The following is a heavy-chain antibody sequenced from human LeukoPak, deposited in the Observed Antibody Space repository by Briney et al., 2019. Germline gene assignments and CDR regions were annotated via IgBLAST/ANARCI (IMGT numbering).Heavy chain of an antibody. CDR2: ISGSGGST. CDR3: AELGITMIGGV. CDR1: GFTFRSHA. J-gene: IGHJ6*04. V-gene: IGHV3-23*01. Sequence: GGSLRLSCAASGFTFRSHAMSWVRQAPGKGLEWVSGISGSGGSTYYADSVKGRFTISRDNAKNSLYLQMNSLRAEDTAVYYCAELGITMIGGVWGKGTTVTISS. D-gene: IGHD3-10*02.